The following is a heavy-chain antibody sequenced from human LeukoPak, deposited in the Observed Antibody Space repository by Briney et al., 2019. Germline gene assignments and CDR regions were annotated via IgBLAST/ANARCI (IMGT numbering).Heavy chain of an antibody. D-gene: IGHD3-22*01. CDR2: IHYSGST. CDR1: GGSISAYY. Sequence: SETLSLTCTVSGGSISAYYWSWIRQPPGKGLEWIGYIHYSGSTNYNPSLKSRVTISVDTSKNQFSLKLSSVTAADTAVYYCARQYYYDSSGYYFDYWGQGTLVTVSS. CDR3: ARQYYYDSSGYYFDY. J-gene: IGHJ4*02. V-gene: IGHV4-59*08.